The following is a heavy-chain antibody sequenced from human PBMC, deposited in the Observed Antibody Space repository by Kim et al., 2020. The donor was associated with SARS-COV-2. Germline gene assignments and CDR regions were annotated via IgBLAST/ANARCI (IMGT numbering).Heavy chain of an antibody. CDR3: ARGSGDLDY. CDR2: ISYDGSNK. CDR1: GFTFSIFG. J-gene: IGHJ4*02. D-gene: IGHD7-27*01. V-gene: IGHV3-33*05. Sequence: GGSLRLSCEASGFTFSIFGMNWVRQAQGKGLEWVAIISYDGSNKYYANSVKGRFTIYRDTSKNTVFLQMNSLRVEDTAVYYCARGSGDLDYWGQGTLVTVSS.